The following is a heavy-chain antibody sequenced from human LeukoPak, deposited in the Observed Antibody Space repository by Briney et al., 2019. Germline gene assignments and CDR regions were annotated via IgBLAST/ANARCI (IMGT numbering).Heavy chain of an antibody. CDR2: ISYSGNT. CDR3: ARLSSGFYFDY. CDR1: GGSIKTYY. D-gene: IGHD3-22*01. J-gene: IGHJ4*02. Sequence: PSEALSLTCTVSGGSIKTYYWSWIRQPPGKGLDWIGYISYSGNTNYNSSLKSRITMSVDTSRNQFSLRLSSVTAADTAVYYCARLSSGFYFDYWGQGTLVTVSS. V-gene: IGHV4-59*01.